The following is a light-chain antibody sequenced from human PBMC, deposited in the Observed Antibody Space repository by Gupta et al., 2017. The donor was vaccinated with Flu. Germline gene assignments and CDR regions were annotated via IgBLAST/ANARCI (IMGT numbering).Light chain of an antibody. J-gene: IGLJ2*01. CDR3: SSYTNTNTLVV. Sequence: QSALTQPASVSGSPGQPITISSTGTSSDLGAYNHVSWSQQHPGKAPKLMIFEVTNRPSGVSNRFSGSKSGNTASLTISGLQAEDEADYYCSSYTNTNTLVVFGGGTKLTVL. CDR2: EVT. CDR1: SSDLGAYNH. V-gene: IGLV2-14*01.